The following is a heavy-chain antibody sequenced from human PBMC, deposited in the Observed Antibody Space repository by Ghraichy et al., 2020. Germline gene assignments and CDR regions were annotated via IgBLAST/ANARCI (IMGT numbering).Heavy chain of an antibody. CDR3: ARDQQGIVGAPGSWYFDL. J-gene: IGHJ2*01. Sequence: GGSLRLSCAASGFTFSSYAMHWVRQAPGKGLEWVAVISYDGSNKYYADSVKGRFTISRDNSKNTLYLQMNSLRAEDTAVYYCARDQQGIVGAPGSWYFDLWGRGTLVTVSS. D-gene: IGHD1-26*01. CDR2: ISYDGSNK. V-gene: IGHV3-30-3*01. CDR1: GFTFSSYA.